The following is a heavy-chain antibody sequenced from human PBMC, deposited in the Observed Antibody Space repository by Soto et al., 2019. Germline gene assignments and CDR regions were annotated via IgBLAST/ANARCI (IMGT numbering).Heavy chain of an antibody. CDR3: ASLLRGYSYIDY. Sequence: QVQLVQSGAEVKKPGSSVKVSCKASGGTFSSYAISWVRQAPGQGLEWMGGIIPIFGTANYAQKFQGRVTITADESTRTAYMELSSLRCEDTAVYYCASLLRGYSYIDYWGQGTLVTVSS. CDR1: GGTFSSYA. V-gene: IGHV1-69*01. CDR2: IIPIFGTA. D-gene: IGHD5-18*01. J-gene: IGHJ4*02.